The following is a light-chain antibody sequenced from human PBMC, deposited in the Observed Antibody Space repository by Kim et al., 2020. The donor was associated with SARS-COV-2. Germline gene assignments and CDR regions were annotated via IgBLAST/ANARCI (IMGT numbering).Light chain of an antibody. V-gene: IGKV4-1*01. Sequence: RATLNCKSSQTVLYNSNNQNYLAWYQQKPAQAPKLLIYWASIRESGVSDRFSGSGSETDFTLTISSLQAEDVAVYYCQQYYSTPPSFGQGTKLEI. CDR2: WAS. J-gene: IGKJ2*03. CDR1: QTVLYNSNNQNY. CDR3: QQYYSTPPS.